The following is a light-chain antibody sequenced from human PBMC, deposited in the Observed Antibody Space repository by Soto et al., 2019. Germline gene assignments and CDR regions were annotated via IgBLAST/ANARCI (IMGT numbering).Light chain of an antibody. J-gene: IGKJ1*01. CDR1: QSVSSSY. CDR2: GAS. CDR3: QQYGSSPRT. V-gene: IGKV3-20*01. Sequence: EVVLTQSPGTLSLSPGERATLSCRASQSVSSSYLAWYQQKPGQAPRLLIYGASSRATGIPDRFSGSGSGTDFTLTISRLEPEDFAVYYCQQYGSSPRTFGQGTKAAIK.